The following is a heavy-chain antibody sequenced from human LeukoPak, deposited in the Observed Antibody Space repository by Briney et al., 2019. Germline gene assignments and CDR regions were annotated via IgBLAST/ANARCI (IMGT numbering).Heavy chain of an antibody. D-gene: IGHD3-16*02. Sequence: GGSLRLSCAASGFTFNSYWIHWVRQAPGKGLVWVSRINTVGSRTNYADSVKGRFAISRDDAKNTVHLQMYRPGAEDSAVYYCVRGASLAYYMDVWGKGTTVTVSS. CDR3: VRGASLAYYMDV. CDR1: GFTFNSYW. J-gene: IGHJ6*03. CDR2: INTVGSRT. V-gene: IGHV3-74*01.